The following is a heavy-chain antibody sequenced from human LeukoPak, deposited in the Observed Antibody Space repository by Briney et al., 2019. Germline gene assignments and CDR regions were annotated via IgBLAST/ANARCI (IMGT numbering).Heavy chain of an antibody. CDR2: ISGSGGGT. D-gene: IGHD2-2*01. Sequence: PGGSLRLSCAASGFTFSSYGMSWVRQAPGKGLEWVSAISGSGGGTYYADSVKGRFTISRDNSKNTLYLQMNSLRAEDTAVYYCAKGGYCSSTSCYPTYYYYYMDVWGKGTTVTVSS. J-gene: IGHJ6*03. CDR1: GFTFSSYG. V-gene: IGHV3-23*01. CDR3: AKGGYCSSTSCYPTYYYYYMDV.